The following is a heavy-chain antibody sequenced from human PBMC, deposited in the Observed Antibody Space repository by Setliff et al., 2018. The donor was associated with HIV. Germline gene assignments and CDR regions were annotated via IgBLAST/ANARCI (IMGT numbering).Heavy chain of an antibody. CDR3: ARDPYPERGALDI. CDR1: GGSISSGSYY. CDR2: IYTSGST. V-gene: IGHV4-61*02. Sequence: SETLSLTCTVSGGSISSGSYYWSWIRQPAGKGLEWIGRIYTSGSTNYNPSLKSRVTISVDTSKNQFSLKLSSVTAADTAVYYCARDPYPERGALDIWGQGTMVTVSS. D-gene: IGHD1-1*01. J-gene: IGHJ3*02.